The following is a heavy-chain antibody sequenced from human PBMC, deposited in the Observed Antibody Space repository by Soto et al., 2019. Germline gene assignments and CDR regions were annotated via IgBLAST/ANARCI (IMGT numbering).Heavy chain of an antibody. CDR1: GFTVSSNY. CDR3: ARGVSPLSRHMDV. J-gene: IGHJ6*03. Sequence: GGSLRLSCAASGFTVSSNYMSWVRQAPGKGLEWVSVIYSGGSTYYADSVKGRFTISRDNSKNTLYLQMNSLRAEDTAVYYCARGVSPLSRHMDVWGKGTTVTGSS. CDR2: IYSGGST. V-gene: IGHV3-66*01.